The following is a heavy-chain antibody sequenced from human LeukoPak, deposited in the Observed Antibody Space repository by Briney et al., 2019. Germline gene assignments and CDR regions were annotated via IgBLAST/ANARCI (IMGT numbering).Heavy chain of an antibody. CDR2: INAGNGNT. CDR1: GYTFTSYA. V-gene: IGHV1-3*01. Sequence: ASVKVSCKASGYTFTSYAMHWVRQAPGQRLEWMGWINAGNGNTKYSQKFQGRVTITRDTSASTAYMELSSLRSEDTAVYYCARGTNYGDYFVGDAFDIWGQGTMVTVSS. D-gene: IGHD4-17*01. CDR3: ARGTNYGDYFVGDAFDI. J-gene: IGHJ3*02.